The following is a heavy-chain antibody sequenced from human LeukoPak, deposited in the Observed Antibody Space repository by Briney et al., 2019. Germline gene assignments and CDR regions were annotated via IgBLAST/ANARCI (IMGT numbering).Heavy chain of an antibody. V-gene: IGHV1-3*01. CDR2: INAGNGNT. Sequence: ASVKVSCKASGYTFTSYAMHWVRQAPGQRLEWMGWINAGNGNTKYSQKFQGRVTITRDTSASTAYMELSSLRSEDTAVYYCARDGCSGGSCYLVGYGMDVWGQGTTVTVSS. D-gene: IGHD2-15*01. CDR1: GYTFTSYA. CDR3: ARDGCSGGSCYLVGYGMDV. J-gene: IGHJ6*02.